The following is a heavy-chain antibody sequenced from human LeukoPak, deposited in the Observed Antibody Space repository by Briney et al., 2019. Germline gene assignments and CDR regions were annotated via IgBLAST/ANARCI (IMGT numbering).Heavy chain of an antibody. CDR2: IRSKANNYAT. Sequence: PGGSMRLSCAASGFTFSDSAIHWVRQASGKGLEWIGRIRSKANNYATAYAVSVKGRFTISRDDSKNTAYLQMNSLKTEDTAVYYCTSLPPYWGQGTLVTVSS. CDR1: GFTFSDSA. CDR3: TSLPPY. V-gene: IGHV3-73*01. J-gene: IGHJ4*02.